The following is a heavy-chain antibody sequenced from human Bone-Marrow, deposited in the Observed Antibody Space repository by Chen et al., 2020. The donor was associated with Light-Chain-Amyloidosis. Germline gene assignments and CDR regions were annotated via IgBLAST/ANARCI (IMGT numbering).Heavy chain of an antibody. D-gene: IGHD5-12*01. Sequence: EVQLEQSGPAVKKPGESLKISCKGSGYTFPNYWRGWVRQMPGKGLEWMGVIYPDDSDARYSPSFERQVTRSADKSITTAYLQWRLLKSSDTAMYECARRTDGYNVDCWGQGTLVTVSS. CDR3: ARRTDGYNVDC. V-gene: IGHV5-51*01. J-gene: IGHJ4*02. CDR1: GYTFPNYW. CDR2: IYPDDSDA.